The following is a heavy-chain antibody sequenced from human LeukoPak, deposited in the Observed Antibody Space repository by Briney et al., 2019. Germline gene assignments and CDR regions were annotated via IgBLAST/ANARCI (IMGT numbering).Heavy chain of an antibody. J-gene: IGHJ6*03. Sequence: GGSLRLSCAASGFTFSSYWMHWVRQAPGKGLVWVSRINTDGSSTSYADSVKGRFTISRDNAKNTLYLQMNSLRAEDTAVYYCARVGVDYSFGWEEHYYYMDVWGKGTTVTVSS. CDR3: ARVGVDYSFGWEEHYYYMDV. CDR1: GFTFSSYW. CDR2: INTDGSST. D-gene: IGHD5-18*01. V-gene: IGHV3-74*01.